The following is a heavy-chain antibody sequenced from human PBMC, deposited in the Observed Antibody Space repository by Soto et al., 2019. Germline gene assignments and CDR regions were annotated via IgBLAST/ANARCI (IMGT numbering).Heavy chain of an antibody. D-gene: IGHD3-16*01. V-gene: IGHV3-30-3*01. CDR3: AREGLESYSDY. J-gene: IGHJ4*02. Sequence: PGGSLRLSCAASGFTFSSYAMHWVRQAPGKGLEWVAVISYDGSNKYYADSVKGRFTISRDNSKNTLYLQMNSLRAEDTAVYYCAREGLESYSDYWGQGTLVTVSS. CDR1: GFTFSSYA. CDR2: ISYDGSNK.